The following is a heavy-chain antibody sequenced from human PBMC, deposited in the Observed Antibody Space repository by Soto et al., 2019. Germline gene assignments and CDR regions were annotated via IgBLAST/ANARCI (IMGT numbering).Heavy chain of an antibody. J-gene: IGHJ6*02. CDR2: IYYSGST. V-gene: IGHV4-59*01. CDR3: ARDLSTYYPHYGMDV. D-gene: IGHD3-22*01. CDR1: GGSISSYY. Sequence: QVQLQESGPGLVKPSETLSLTCTVSGGSISSYYWSWIRQPPGKGLEWIGHIYYSGSTNYNPSLKRRVTISVDTSKHQFSLRLSSVTAADTAVYYCARDLSTYYPHYGMDVWGQGTTVTVSS.